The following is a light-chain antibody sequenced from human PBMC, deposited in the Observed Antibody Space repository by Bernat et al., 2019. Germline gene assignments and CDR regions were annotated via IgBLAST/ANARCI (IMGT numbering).Light chain of an antibody. Sequence: EIVLTQSPGTLSLSPGERATLSCRASQSVTSNYLAWYQQKPGQAPRLLIYGASSRATGIPDRFSGSWSGTDFTLTVNGLEPEDFAVYYCQHYGSSPLFSFGPGTRVDIK. V-gene: IGKV3-20*01. CDR2: GAS. CDR1: QSVTSNY. CDR3: QHYGSSPLFS. J-gene: IGKJ3*01.